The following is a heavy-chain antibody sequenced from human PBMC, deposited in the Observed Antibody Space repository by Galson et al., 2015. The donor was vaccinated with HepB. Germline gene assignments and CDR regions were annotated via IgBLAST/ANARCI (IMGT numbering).Heavy chain of an antibody. Sequence: SLRLSCAASGFTFSSYSMNWVRQAPGKGPEWVSSISSSSSYIYYADSVKGRFTISRDNAKNSLYLQMNSLRAEDTAVYYCARDGRCSSTSCYDDAFDIWGQGTMVTVSS. D-gene: IGHD2-2*01. CDR1: GFTFSSYS. CDR2: ISSSSSYI. J-gene: IGHJ3*02. CDR3: ARDGRCSSTSCYDDAFDI. V-gene: IGHV3-21*01.